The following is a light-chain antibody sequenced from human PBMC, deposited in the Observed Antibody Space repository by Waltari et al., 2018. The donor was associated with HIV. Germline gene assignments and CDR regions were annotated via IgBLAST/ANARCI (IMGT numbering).Light chain of an antibody. V-gene: IGLV2-14*01. J-gene: IGLJ2*01. CDR2: EVR. Sequence: QSALPQPASVSGSPGQSITIPCTGTSSDVGGFNFVSWFQHHPGKAPKVMIYEVRNRPSGVSNRFSGSKSGNTAALTISGLQAEDEADYYCSSYTSSSTLVFGGGTKLTVL. CDR1: SSDVGGFNF. CDR3: SSYTSSSTLV.